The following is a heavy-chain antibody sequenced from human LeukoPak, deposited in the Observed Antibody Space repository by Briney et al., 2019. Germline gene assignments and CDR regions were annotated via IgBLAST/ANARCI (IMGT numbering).Heavy chain of an antibody. CDR1: GGSFSGYY. CDR3: AKAVAGGSNWFDP. J-gene: IGHJ5*02. CDR2: INHSGST. Sequence: PSETLSLTCAVYGGSFSGYYWSWIRRPPGKGLEWIGEINHSGSTNYNPSLKSRVTISVDTSKNQFSLKLSSVTAADTAVYYCAKAVAGGSNWFDPWGQGTLVTVSS. D-gene: IGHD6-19*01. V-gene: IGHV4-34*01.